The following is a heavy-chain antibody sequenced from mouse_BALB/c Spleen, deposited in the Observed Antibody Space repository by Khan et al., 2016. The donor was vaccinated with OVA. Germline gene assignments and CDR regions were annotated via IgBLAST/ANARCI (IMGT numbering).Heavy chain of an antibody. CDR1: GYTFTSYW. D-gene: IGHD1-1*01. CDR3: ARENYYGSSRDARDV. V-gene: IGHV1S41*01. CDR2: IAPGSGST. Sequence: DLVKPGASVKLSCKASGYTFTSYWINWIKQRPGRGLEWIGRIAPGSGSTYYNEMFKGKATLTVDTSSSTAYIQLSSLSSEGSAVCFCARENYYGSSRDARDVWGQGTSVTVSS. J-gene: IGHJ4*01.